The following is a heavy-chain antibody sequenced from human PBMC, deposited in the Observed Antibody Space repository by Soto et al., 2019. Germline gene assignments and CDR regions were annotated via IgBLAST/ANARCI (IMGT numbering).Heavy chain of an antibody. CDR3: ARHNYGSGSTYFDY. CDR2: IYYSGST. V-gene: IGHV4-59*08. D-gene: IGHD3-10*01. CDR1: GGSISSYY. Sequence: QVQLQESGPGLVKPSETLSLTCTVSGGSISSYYWSWIRQPPGTGLECIGYIYYSGSTNYNPSLKSRVTIAVDTSKNQFSLKLNSMTAADTAVYYCARHNYGSGSTYFDYWGQGTLVTVSS. J-gene: IGHJ4*02.